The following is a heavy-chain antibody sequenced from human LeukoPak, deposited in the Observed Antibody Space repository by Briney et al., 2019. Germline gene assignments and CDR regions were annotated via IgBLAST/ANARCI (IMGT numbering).Heavy chain of an antibody. J-gene: IGHJ4*02. V-gene: IGHV3-74*01. Sequence: GGSLRLSCAASGFSFSSYCMHWARQAPGKGVVWVARFYSDGSNTSYAVSEKGRFSISRESDKNTVYAKMDSVRAEDRAVYDCASGFGYDSIVTYWGQGTLVTVSS. CDR1: GFSFSSYC. CDR2: FYSDGSNT. CDR3: ASGFGYDSIVTY. D-gene: IGHD5-12*01.